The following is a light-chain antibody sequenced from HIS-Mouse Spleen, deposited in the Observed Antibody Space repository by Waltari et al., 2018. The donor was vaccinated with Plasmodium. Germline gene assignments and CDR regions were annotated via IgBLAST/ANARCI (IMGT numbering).Light chain of an antibody. CDR3: QQSYSTWT. Sequence: DIQMTQSPSSLSASVGDRVTITCRASQSISSYLNWYQQKPGKAPKILIYAASSLQSGVPSRFSGSGSWTDFTLTISSLQPEDFATYYCQQSYSTWTFGQGTKVEIK. CDR1: QSISSY. V-gene: IGKV1-39*01. J-gene: IGKJ1*01. CDR2: AAS.